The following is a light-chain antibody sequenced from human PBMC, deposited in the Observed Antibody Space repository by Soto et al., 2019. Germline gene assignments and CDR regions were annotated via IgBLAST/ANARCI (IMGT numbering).Light chain of an antibody. CDR2: QDT. Sequence: SSELTQPPSVSVSPGQTVTITCSGDKLGDKDAYWYQQKPGQSPVLVIYQDTKRPSGIPERFSGSNSGNTATLTISGTQAVDEADYYCQAWDGSTAFFGTGTKVTVL. CDR1: KLGDKD. CDR3: QAWDGSTAF. J-gene: IGLJ1*01. V-gene: IGLV3-1*01.